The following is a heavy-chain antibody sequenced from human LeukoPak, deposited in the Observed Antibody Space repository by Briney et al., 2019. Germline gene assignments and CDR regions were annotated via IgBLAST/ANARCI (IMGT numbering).Heavy chain of an antibody. CDR3: ARDTYDFWSGYFLPYGMDV. V-gene: IGHV4-30-4*01. CDR1: GGSISSGDYY. Sequence: SQTLSLTCTVSGGSISSGDYYLSWICQPPGKGLEWIGYIYYSGSTYYNPSLKSRVTISVDTSKNQFSLKLSSVTAADTAVYYGARDTYDFWSGYFLPYGMDVWGQGTTVTVSS. J-gene: IGHJ6*02. D-gene: IGHD3-3*01. CDR2: IYYSGST.